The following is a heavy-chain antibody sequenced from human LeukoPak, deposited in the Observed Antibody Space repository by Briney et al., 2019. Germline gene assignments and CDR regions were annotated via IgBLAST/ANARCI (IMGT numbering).Heavy chain of an antibody. CDR1: GFTVSTDH. CDR3: ASVRELSFDY. CDR2: SYSDGRT. D-gene: IGHD3-16*02. J-gene: IGHJ4*02. V-gene: IGHV3-53*01. Sequence: GGSLRLSCAASGFTVSTDHMSWVRQAPGKGLEWVAVSYSDGRTYYTESVKGRFTISRDNSKNTLYLQMKSLRAEDTAIYYCASVRELSFDYWGQGTLVTVSS.